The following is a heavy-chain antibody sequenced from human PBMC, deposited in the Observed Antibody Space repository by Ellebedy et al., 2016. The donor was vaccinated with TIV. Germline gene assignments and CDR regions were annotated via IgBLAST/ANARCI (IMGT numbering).Heavy chain of an antibody. CDR1: GGSISSSNW. CDR2: IYHSGST. J-gene: IGHJ3*02. CDR3: ARDEPASEAFDI. Sequence: MPSETLSLTCAVSGGSISSSNWWSWVRQPPGKGLEWIGEIYHSGSTNYNPSLKSRVTISVDKSKNQFSLKLSSVTAADTAVYYCARDEPASEAFDIWGQGTMVTVSS. V-gene: IGHV4-4*02.